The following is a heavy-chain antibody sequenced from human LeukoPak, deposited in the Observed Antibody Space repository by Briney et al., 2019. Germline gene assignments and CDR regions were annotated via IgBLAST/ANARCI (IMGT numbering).Heavy chain of an antibody. CDR1: GFTFSSYW. V-gene: IGHV3-74*01. D-gene: IGHD3-22*01. CDR3: AKSGGWIVVVIKDAFDI. J-gene: IGHJ3*02. Sequence: PGGSLRLSCTASGFTFSSYWMHWVRQAPGKGLVWVSRINSDGSSTSYADSVKGRFTISRDNSKNTLYLQMNSLRAEDTAVYYCAKSGGWIVVVIKDAFDIWGQGTMVTVSS. CDR2: INSDGSST.